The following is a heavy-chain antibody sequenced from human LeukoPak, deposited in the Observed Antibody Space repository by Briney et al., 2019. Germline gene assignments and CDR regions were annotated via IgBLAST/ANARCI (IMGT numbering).Heavy chain of an antibody. Sequence: GGSLRLSCAASGFTFSRYGMHWVRQTPGKGLEWVAVISYDASNKYYADSVKGRFTISRDNSKNTLFLQMNSLRAEDTAVYYCAKSHGYSYGFDYWGQGTLVTVSS. D-gene: IGHD5-18*01. CDR1: GFTFSRYG. J-gene: IGHJ4*02. CDR3: AKSHGYSYGFDY. V-gene: IGHV3-30*18. CDR2: ISYDASNK.